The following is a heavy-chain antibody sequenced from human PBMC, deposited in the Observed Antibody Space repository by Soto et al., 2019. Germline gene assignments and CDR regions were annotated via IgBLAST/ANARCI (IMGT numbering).Heavy chain of an antibody. Sequence: ASVKVSCKASGYTFTDFGISWVRQAPGQGLEWMGWVTAHNGDTKYAQKFRGRVTMTTDTSTSTVYMDLGSLTADDTAVYYCAREWCTSTRCYGVDYWGQGTLVTVSS. CDR1: GYTFTDFG. CDR2: VTAHNGDT. V-gene: IGHV1-18*01. CDR3: AREWCTSTRCYGVDY. D-gene: IGHD2-2*01. J-gene: IGHJ4*02.